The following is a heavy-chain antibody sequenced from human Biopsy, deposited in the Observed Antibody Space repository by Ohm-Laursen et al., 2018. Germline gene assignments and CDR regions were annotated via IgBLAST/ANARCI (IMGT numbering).Heavy chain of an antibody. CDR1: GYKFTSYG. CDR3: ARIAAAGWDDY. Sequence: GASVKVSCKASGYKFTSYGMSWVRQAPGQGFEWMGRISGYNGNTNYAQKFQGRITMTIDAATSTGYMDLRSLKSDDTAVYYCARIAAAGWDDYWGQGTLVTVPS. J-gene: IGHJ4*02. CDR2: ISGYNGNT. V-gene: IGHV1-18*01. D-gene: IGHD6-25*01.